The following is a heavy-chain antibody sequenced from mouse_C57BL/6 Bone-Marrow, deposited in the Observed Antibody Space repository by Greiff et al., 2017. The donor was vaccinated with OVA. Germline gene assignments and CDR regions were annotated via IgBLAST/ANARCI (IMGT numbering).Heavy chain of an antibody. Sequence: EVQGVESGGGLVQPGGSLRLSCAASGFPFTDYYISWVRQPPGKALAWLGFIRHKANGYTTESRASVKGRFTISRDNSQSILYLQMNALRAENSATYYCARYYGSSYDYYAMDYWGQGTSVTVSS. CDR3: ARYYGSSYDYYAMDY. CDR2: IRHKANGYTT. CDR1: GFPFTDYY. V-gene: IGHV7-3*01. J-gene: IGHJ4*01. D-gene: IGHD1-1*01.